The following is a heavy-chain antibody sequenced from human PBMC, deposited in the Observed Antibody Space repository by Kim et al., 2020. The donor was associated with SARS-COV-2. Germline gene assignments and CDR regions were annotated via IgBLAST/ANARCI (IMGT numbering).Heavy chain of an antibody. Sequence: SETLSLTCAVYGGSFSGYYWSWIRQPPGKGLEWIGEINHSGSTNYNPSLKSRVTISVDTSKNQFSLKLSSVTAADTAVYYWARGRAYYGSGSYYTYWGQGTLVTVSS. V-gene: IGHV4-34*01. J-gene: IGHJ4*02. CDR3: ARGRAYYGSGSYYTY. CDR1: GGSFSGYY. D-gene: IGHD3-10*01. CDR2: INHSGST.